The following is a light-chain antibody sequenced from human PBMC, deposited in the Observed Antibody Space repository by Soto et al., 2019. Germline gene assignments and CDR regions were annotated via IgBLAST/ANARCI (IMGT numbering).Light chain of an antibody. J-gene: IGKJ5*01. V-gene: IGKV3D-15*01. CDR3: QQYNNWPPLT. CDR1: QSVSSSY. Sequence: EVVLTQSPGTLSLSPGERATLSCRASQSVSSSYLAWYQQKPGQAPRLLIYGASTRATGIPARFSASGSGTEFILTISSLQSEDFAVYYCQQYNNWPPLTFGQGTRLEIK. CDR2: GAS.